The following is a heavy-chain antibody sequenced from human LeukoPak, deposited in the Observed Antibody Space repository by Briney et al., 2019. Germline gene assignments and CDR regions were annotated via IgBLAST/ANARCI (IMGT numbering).Heavy chain of an antibody. V-gene: IGHV1-18*01. CDR1: GYTFTAYG. D-gene: IGHD3-10*01. CDR2: ISANNGDT. Sequence: ASVKVSCKASGYTFTAYGISWVRQAPGQGPEWMGWISANNGDTNYAQKVQGRVTMTTDTATSTAYMELRSLRSDDTAVYYCARDWDYDSGNDVFDIWGQGTMVTVSS. J-gene: IGHJ3*02. CDR3: ARDWDYDSGNDVFDI.